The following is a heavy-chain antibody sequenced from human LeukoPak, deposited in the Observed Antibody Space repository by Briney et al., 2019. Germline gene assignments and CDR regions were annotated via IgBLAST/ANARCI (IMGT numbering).Heavy chain of an antibody. J-gene: IGHJ4*02. D-gene: IGHD3-10*01. V-gene: IGHV4-4*08. Sequence: SETLSLTCTVSGGSISSYYWSWIRQPPGKGKEWIGYISTSGSTNSNPSLKSRLTISVDTSQNQFSLRLTSVTAADTAVYYCARQRGGSGSYYRYIVFDYWGQGTLVTVSS. CDR2: ISTSGST. CDR1: GGSISSYY. CDR3: ARQRGGSGSYYRYIVFDY.